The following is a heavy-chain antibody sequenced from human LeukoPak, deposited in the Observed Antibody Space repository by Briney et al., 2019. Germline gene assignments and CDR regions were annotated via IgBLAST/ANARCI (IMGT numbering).Heavy chain of an antibody. Sequence: ASVKVSCKASGYTFTGYYMHWVRQAPGQGLEWMGRINPNSGGTNYAQKFQGRVTMTRDTSISTAYMELSRLRSDDTAVYYCARGYIAVAMGAFDIWGQGTMVTVSS. CDR1: GYTFTGYY. CDR2: INPNSGGT. J-gene: IGHJ3*02. CDR3: ARGYIAVAMGAFDI. V-gene: IGHV1-2*06. D-gene: IGHD6-19*01.